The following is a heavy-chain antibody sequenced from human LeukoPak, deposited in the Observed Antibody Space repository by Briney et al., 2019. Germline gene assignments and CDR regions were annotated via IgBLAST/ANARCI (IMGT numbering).Heavy chain of an antibody. CDR1: GGSISSYY. CDR2: IYTSGST. Sequence: PSETLSLTCTVSGGSISSYYWSWIRQPAGKGLEWIGRIYTSGSTNYNPSLKSRVTMSVDTSKNQFSLKLSSVTAADTAVCYCARDSYYYDSSGYPNWFDPWGQGTLVTVSS. V-gene: IGHV4-4*07. J-gene: IGHJ5*02. CDR3: ARDSYYYDSSGYPNWFDP. D-gene: IGHD3-22*01.